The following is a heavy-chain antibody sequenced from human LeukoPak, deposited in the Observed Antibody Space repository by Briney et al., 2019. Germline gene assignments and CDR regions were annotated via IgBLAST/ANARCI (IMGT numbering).Heavy chain of an antibody. CDR2: INHSGST. CDR3: ARVDSGWYPYYFDY. CDR1: GGSFSGYY. Sequence: PSETLSLTCAVYGGSFSGYYWSWIRQPPGKGLEWIGEINHSGSTNYNPSLKSRVTIPVDTSKNQFSLKLSSVTAADTAVYYCARVDSGWYPYYFDYWGQGTLVTVSS. V-gene: IGHV4-34*01. D-gene: IGHD6-19*01. J-gene: IGHJ4*02.